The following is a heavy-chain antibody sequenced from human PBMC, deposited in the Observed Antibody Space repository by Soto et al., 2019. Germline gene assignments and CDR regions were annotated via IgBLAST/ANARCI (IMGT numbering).Heavy chain of an antibody. D-gene: IGHD6-13*01. V-gene: IGHV4-30-4*01. CDR1: GGSISSGDYY. CDR2: IYNSGST. CDR3: ARERPDGSRLDP. J-gene: IGHJ5*02. Sequence: SETLSLTCTVSGGSISSGDYYWSWVRQPPGKGLEWIAYIYNSGSTNYNPSLKSRVTISIDTSKNQFSLKLGSVTAADTAVYYCARERPDGSRLDPWGQGTLVTVSS.